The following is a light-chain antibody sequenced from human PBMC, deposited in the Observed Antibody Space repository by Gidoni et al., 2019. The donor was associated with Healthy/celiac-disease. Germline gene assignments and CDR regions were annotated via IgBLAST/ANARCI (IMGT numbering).Light chain of an antibody. V-gene: IGKV1-33*01. J-gene: IGKJ4*01. CDR2: DAS. CDR3: QQYDNLRLT. Sequence: DSQITQTPSSLSASVGDRVTITCRASQSISNYLNWYQQKPGKAPKLLIYDASTLETGVPSKFSGSGSGTDFTFTISSLQPEDIATYYCQQYDNLRLTFGGGTKLEIK. CDR1: QSISNY.